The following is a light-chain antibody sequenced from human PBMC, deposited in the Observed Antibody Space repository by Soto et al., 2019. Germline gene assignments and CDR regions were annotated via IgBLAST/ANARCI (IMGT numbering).Light chain of an antibody. CDR3: ISYTSSSTYV. CDR2: VVS. J-gene: IGLJ1*01. CDR1: SSDVGGYNY. Sequence: QSALTQPASVSGSPGQSITISCTGTSSDVGGYNYVAWYQQHPGKAPKLMIYVVSNRPSGVSNRFSGSKSGNTASLTISGLQAEDEADYYSISYTSSSTYVFGSGTKDTVL. V-gene: IGLV2-14*01.